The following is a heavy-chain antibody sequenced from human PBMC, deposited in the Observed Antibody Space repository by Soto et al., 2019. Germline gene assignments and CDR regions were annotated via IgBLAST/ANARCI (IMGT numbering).Heavy chain of an antibody. CDR1: GDTLTTYY. D-gene: IGHD3-22*01. J-gene: IGHJ4*02. CDR2: IVPTNGVT. V-gene: IGHV1-46*01. CDR3: ARRKAHDRSAFYPFAY. Sequence: ASVKVSCKASGDTLTTYYIHWVRQAPGQGLEWMAGIVPTNGVTNYAQKFEGRITVTRDTSTSTIYMEVSSLRFEDSAVYYCARRKAHDRSAFYPFAYWGQGALVTVSS.